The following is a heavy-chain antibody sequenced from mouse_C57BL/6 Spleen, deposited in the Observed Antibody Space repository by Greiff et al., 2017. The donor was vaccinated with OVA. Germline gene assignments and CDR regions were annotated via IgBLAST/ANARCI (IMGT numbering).Heavy chain of an antibody. CDR2: IYPRDGST. CDR3: ARRPGDHYYGSSPFDY. CDR1: GYTFTSYD. J-gene: IGHJ2*01. Sequence: QVTLKVSGPELVKPGASVKLSCKASGYTFTSYDINWVKQRPGQGLEWIGWIYPRDGSTKYNEKFKGKATLTVDTSSSTAYMELHSLTSEDSAVYFCARRPGDHYYGSSPFDYWGQGTTLTVSS. V-gene: IGHV1-85*01. D-gene: IGHD1-1*01.